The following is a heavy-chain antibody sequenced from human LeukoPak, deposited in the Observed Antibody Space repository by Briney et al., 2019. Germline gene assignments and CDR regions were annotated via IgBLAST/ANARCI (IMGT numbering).Heavy chain of an antibody. CDR2: VYGGGDT. Sequence: GGSLRLSCPASGFTVTDNYMNWVRQSSGKGLEWVSVVYGGGDTNYADSVKGRFIISRDTSKNTVSLQMNSLGAEDTAVYYCARARYCSSTSCYKDYWGQGTLVTVSS. CDR3: ARARYCSSTSCYKDY. D-gene: IGHD2-2*02. V-gene: IGHV3-53*01. CDR1: GFTVTDNY. J-gene: IGHJ4*02.